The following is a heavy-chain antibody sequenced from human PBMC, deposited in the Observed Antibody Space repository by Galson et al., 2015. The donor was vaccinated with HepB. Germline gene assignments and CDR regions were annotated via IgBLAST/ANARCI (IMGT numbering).Heavy chain of an antibody. J-gene: IGHJ6*03. V-gene: IGHV3-33*01. CDR1: GFTFSSYG. Sequence: SLRLSCAASGFTFSSYGMHWVRQAPGKGLEWVAVIWYDGSNKYYADSVKGRFTISRDNSKNTLYLQMNSLRAEDTAVYYCARRGGPVVIAYYYYMDVWGKGTTVTVSS. CDR3: ARRGGPVVIAYYYYMDV. CDR2: IWYDGSNK. D-gene: IGHD2-21*01.